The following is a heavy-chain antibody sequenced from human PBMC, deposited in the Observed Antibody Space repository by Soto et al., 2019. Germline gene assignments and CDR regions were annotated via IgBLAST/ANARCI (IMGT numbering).Heavy chain of an antibody. V-gene: IGHV1-46*01. J-gene: IGHJ4*02. D-gene: IGHD6-6*01. CDR1: GFTVSSNY. CDR2: INPSGGST. CDR3: ARDMRQLGADY. Sequence: AGGSLRLSCAASGFTVSSNYMSWVRQAPGQGLEWMGIINPSGGSTSYAQKFQGRVTMTRDTSTSTVYMELSSLRSEDTAVYYCARDMRQLGADYWGQGTLVTV.